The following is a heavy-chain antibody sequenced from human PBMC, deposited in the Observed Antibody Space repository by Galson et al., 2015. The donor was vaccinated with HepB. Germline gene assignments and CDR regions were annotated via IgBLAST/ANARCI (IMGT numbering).Heavy chain of an antibody. V-gene: IGHV3-30*18. CDR2: ISYDGSNK. CDR1: GFTFSYYG. J-gene: IGHJ4*02. Sequence: SLRLSCAASGFTFSYYGMHWVRQAPGKGLEWVAVISYDGSNKYYADSVKGRFTISRDNSKNTLYLQMNSLRAEDTAVYYCAKSFYHYDSIAWSVACDYWGQGTLVTVSS. D-gene: IGHD3-22*01. CDR3: AKSFYHYDSIAWSVACDY.